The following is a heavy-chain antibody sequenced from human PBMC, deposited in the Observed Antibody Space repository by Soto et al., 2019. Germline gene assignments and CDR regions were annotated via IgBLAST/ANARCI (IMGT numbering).Heavy chain of an antibody. D-gene: IGHD4-17*01. V-gene: IGHV4-34*01. CDR2: VNHSGST. CDR1: GGSFSDYY. Sequence: QVQLQQWGAGLLKPSETLSLTCAVYGGSFSDYYWGWIRQPPGKGLEWIGDVNHSGSTNYNPSLKSRVTISVDTSKIQFSLKLSSVTAADTAVYYCARGLTTVTTVRFYDYWGQGTLVTVSS. J-gene: IGHJ4*02. CDR3: ARGLTTVTTVRFYDY.